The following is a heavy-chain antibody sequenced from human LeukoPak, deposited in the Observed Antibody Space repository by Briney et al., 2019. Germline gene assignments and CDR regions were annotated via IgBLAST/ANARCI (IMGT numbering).Heavy chain of an antibody. CDR3: AKGGDSSGDDAFDI. J-gene: IGHJ3*02. V-gene: IGHV3-53*01. Sequence: GGSLRLSCAASGFTVSSNYMSWVRQAPGKGLEWVSVIYSGGSTYYADSVKGRFTNSRDNSKNTLYLQMNSLRAEDTAVYYCAKGGDSSGDDAFDIWGQGTMVTVSS. CDR2: IYSGGST. D-gene: IGHD3-22*01. CDR1: GFTVSSNY.